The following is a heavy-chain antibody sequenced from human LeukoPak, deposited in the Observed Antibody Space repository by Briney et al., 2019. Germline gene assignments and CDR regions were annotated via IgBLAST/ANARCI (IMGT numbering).Heavy chain of an antibody. CDR2: ISGSGGST. CDR3: AKDNRTPYSSSWYFDY. D-gene: IGHD6-13*01. Sequence: GGTLRLSCAASGFTFSSYGMSWVRQAPGKGLGWVSAISGSGGSTYYADSVKGRFTISRDNSKNTLYLQMNSLRAEDTAVYYCAKDNRTPYSSSWYFDYWGQGTLVTVSS. CDR1: GFTFSSYG. J-gene: IGHJ4*02. V-gene: IGHV3-23*01.